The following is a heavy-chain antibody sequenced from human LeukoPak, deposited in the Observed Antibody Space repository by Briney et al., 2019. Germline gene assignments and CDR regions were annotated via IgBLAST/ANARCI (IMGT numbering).Heavy chain of an antibody. Sequence: GESLKFSCKVSGYSFPNYWIGWVRQMPGKGLEWMGIIYPGDSDTRYSPSFQGQVTISADKSISTAYLQWSSLKASDTAMYYCARPDSSGWYSAFDAWGQGTMVTVSS. D-gene: IGHD6-19*01. V-gene: IGHV5-51*01. J-gene: IGHJ3*01. CDR2: IYPGDSDT. CDR3: ARPDSSGWYSAFDA. CDR1: GYSFPNYW.